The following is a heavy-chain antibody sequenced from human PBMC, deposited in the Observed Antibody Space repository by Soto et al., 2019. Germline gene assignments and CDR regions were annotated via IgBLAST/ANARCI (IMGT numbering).Heavy chain of an antibody. CDR2: IWFDGSKK. Sequence: QMQLVESGGGVVQPGRSLRLSCAASGFTFRSYGIHWVRQAPGKGLEWVALIWFDGSKKYYVDSVKGRFAVSRDNSKNTLYLQMNSLRVEDTAVYYCGRDRLVAYGYGMDVWGQGPTVTVSS. CDR1: GFTFRSYG. J-gene: IGHJ6*02. V-gene: IGHV3-33*01. CDR3: GRDRLVAYGYGMDV. D-gene: IGHD2-2*01.